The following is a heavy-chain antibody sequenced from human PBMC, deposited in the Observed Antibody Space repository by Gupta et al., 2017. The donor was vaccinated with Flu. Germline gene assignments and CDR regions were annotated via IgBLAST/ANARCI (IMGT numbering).Heavy chain of an antibody. CDR1: GYTFTGYY. CDR3: ARDFVVVVADGDFDV. CDR2: INPKSGDT. J-gene: IGHJ4*02. Sequence: QGQLVQSGTEVRKPGSSVKLVHKASGYTFTGYYIHWVRQAPGQGLEWLGWINPKSGDTYYAPKFEGRVAMTRDTSINTAYIELNRLMFDDTAVYYCARDFVVVVADGDFDVWGQGTQVTVSS. V-gene: IGHV1-2*02. D-gene: IGHD2-15*01.